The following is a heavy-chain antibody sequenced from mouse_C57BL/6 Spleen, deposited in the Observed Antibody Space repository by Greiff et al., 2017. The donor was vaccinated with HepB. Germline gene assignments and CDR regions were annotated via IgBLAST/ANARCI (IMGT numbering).Heavy chain of an antibody. J-gene: IGHJ2*01. Sequence: VQLQESGAELARPGASVKLSCKASGYTFTSYGISWVKQRTGQGLEWIGEIYPRSGNTYYNEKFKGKATLTADKSSSTAYMELRSLTSEDSAVYFCARQYYGSRPDYWGQGTTLTVSS. D-gene: IGHD1-1*01. V-gene: IGHV1-81*01. CDR1: GYTFTSYG. CDR3: ARQYYGSRPDY. CDR2: IYPRSGNT.